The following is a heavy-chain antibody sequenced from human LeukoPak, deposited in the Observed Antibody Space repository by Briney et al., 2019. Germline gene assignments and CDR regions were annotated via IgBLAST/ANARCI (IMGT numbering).Heavy chain of an antibody. CDR3: AKSGTSLNYDYYYMDV. D-gene: IGHD6-13*01. CDR2: ISGSGGST. CDR1: GFTFSSYA. V-gene: IGHV3-23*01. J-gene: IGHJ6*03. Sequence: GGSLRLSCAASGFTFSSYAMSWVRQAPGKGLEWVSAISGSGGSTYYADSVKGRFTISRDNSKNTLYLQMNGLRAEDTAVYYCAKSGTSLNYDYYYMDVWGKGTTVTVSS.